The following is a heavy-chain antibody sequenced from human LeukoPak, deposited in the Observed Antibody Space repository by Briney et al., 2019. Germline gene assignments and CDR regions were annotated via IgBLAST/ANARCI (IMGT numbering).Heavy chain of an antibody. V-gene: IGHV4-59*01. CDR2: IYYSGST. CDR1: GGSISSYY. CDR3: ASGRGKAGLDY. Sequence: SETLSLTCTVSGGSISSYYWSWIRQPPGKGLEWIGYIYYSGSTNYNPSLKSRVTISVDTSKNQFSLKLSSVTAADTAVYYCASGRGKAGLDYWGQGTLVTVSS. D-gene: IGHD6-13*01. J-gene: IGHJ4*02.